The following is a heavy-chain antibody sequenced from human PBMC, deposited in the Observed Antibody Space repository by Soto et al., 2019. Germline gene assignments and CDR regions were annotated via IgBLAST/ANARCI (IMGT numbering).Heavy chain of an antibody. J-gene: IGHJ4*02. CDR2: IFPGDSDT. Sequence: GESLKISCKVSVYIFTSNWIAWVRQMPGKGLEWMGIIFPGDSDTTYSPSFQGQVTISADKSISTTYLQWSGLKASDTAMYYCARQDSRGYAYWGQGTVVTVSS. CDR1: VYIFTSNW. CDR3: ARQDSRGYAY. V-gene: IGHV5-51*01. D-gene: IGHD6-19*01.